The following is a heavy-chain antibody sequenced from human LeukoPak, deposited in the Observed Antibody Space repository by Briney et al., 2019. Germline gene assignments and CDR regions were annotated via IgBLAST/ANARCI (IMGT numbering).Heavy chain of an antibody. CDR3: ARERWDRGVFDP. CDR1: GFTFSSYA. V-gene: IGHV3-30-3*01. Sequence: PGGSLRLSCAASGFTFSSYAMHWVRQAPGKGLEWVAVISYDGSNKYYADSVKGRFTISRDNSKNTLYLQMNSLRAEDTAVYYCARERWDRGVFDPWGQGTLVTVSS. J-gene: IGHJ5*02. CDR2: ISYDGSNK. D-gene: IGHD1-26*01.